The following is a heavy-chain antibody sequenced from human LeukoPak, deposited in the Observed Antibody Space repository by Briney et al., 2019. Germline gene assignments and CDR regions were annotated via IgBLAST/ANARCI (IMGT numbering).Heavy chain of an antibody. V-gene: IGHV3-23*01. D-gene: IGHD6-19*01. J-gene: IGHJ4*02. CDR2: LCGSGGST. CDR1: GFTFSSHA. Sequence: PGGSLRLSCAASGFTFSSHAMSWVRQAPGKGLEWFSALCGSGGSTYPADPVKGRFTISRDNSKNTMYLQMNSLRAEDTAVYYYAKDAGGAVAAPGLYYFDYWGQGTLVTVSS. CDR3: AKDAGGAVAAPGLYYFDY.